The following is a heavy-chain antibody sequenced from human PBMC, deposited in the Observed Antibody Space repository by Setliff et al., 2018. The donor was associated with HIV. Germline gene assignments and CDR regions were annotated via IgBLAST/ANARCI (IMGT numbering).Heavy chain of an antibody. D-gene: IGHD6-6*01. Sequence: SETLSLTCTISGGSVTSDTYYWAWIRQPPGMGLEWIATTFYRGGTYYTPSLKSRATISIDTSKNQFSLKLSSVTAADTAVYYCARLVSSSSKFDSWGQGTLVTVSS. CDR1: GGSVTSDTYY. V-gene: IGHV4-39*07. J-gene: IGHJ4*02. CDR2: TFYRGGT. CDR3: ARLVSSSSKFDS.